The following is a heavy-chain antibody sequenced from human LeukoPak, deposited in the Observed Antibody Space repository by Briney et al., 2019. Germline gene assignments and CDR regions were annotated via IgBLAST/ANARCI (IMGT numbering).Heavy chain of an antibody. CDR1: GYTFTSYY. CDR2: INTSGGST. CDR3: ARGAVRGVIKNWFDP. Sequence: ASVTVSCKASGYTFTSYYMHWVRQAPGPGLEWMGIINTSGGSTSYAQKFQGRVTMTRDTSTSTVYMELSSLRSEDTAVYYCARGAVRGVIKNWFDPWGQGTLVTVSS. J-gene: IGHJ5*02. V-gene: IGHV1-46*01. D-gene: IGHD3-10*01.